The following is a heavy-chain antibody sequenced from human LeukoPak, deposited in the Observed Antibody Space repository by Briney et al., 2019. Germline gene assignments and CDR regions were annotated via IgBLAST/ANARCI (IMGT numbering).Heavy chain of an antibody. V-gene: IGHV4-61*02. CDR2: IYTSGST. CDR3: ARDPYGKNWFDP. D-gene: IGHD2-8*01. Sequence: SETLYLTCTVSGGSISSGSYYWSWIRQPAGKGLEWIGRIYTSGSTNYNPSLKSRVTISVDTSKNQFSLKLSSVTAADTAVYYCARDPYGKNWFDPWGQGTLVTVSS. J-gene: IGHJ5*02. CDR1: GGSISSGSYY.